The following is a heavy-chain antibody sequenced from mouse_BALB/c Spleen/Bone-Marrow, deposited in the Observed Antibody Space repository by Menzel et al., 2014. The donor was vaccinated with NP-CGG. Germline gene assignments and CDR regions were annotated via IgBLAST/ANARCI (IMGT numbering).Heavy chain of an antibody. CDR3: ARWGRYLNFDY. V-gene: IGHV3-2*02. CDR1: GYSITSDYA. CDR2: ISYSGRT. D-gene: IGHD2-14*01. Sequence: VQLKESGPGLVKPSQSLSLTCTVTGYSITSDYAWNWIRQFPGNKLEWMGYISYSGRTSYNPSLKSRISITRDTSKNQFFLQLNSVTTDDTATYYCARWGRYLNFDYWGQCTTLIVSS. J-gene: IGHJ2*01.